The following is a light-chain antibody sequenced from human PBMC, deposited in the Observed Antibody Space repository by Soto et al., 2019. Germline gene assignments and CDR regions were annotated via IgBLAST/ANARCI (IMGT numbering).Light chain of an antibody. J-gene: IGKJ2*01. V-gene: IGKV3-15*01. CDR2: GAS. CDR1: QSVSSN. CDR3: QQYNNWPPFT. Sequence: EIVMTQSPATLSVSPGERATLSCRASQSVSSNLAWYQQKPGQAPRLLIYGASTRATGIPARFGGSGSGTEFTLTISSLQSEYFAVYYCQQYNNWPPFTFGQGTKLDIK.